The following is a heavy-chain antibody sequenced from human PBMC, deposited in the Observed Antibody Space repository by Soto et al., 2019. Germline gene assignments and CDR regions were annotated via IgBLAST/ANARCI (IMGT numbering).Heavy chain of an antibody. CDR2: IYYSGST. Sequence: QLQLQESGPGLVKPSETLSLTCTVSGASISSSSYYWGWIRQPPGKGLEWIGSIYYSGSTYYNPSLKSAVTISVDMSKNQFSLKLSSVTAADTAVYYCARQGDYDFWSGYRYYFDYRGQGTLVTVSS. CDR1: GASISSSSYY. J-gene: IGHJ4*02. CDR3: ARQGDYDFWSGYRYYFDY. V-gene: IGHV4-39*01. D-gene: IGHD3-3*01.